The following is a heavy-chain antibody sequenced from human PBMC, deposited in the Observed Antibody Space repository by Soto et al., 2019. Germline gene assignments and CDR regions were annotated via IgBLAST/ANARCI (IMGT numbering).Heavy chain of an antibody. Sequence: QVQLVQSGAEEKKPGASVKVSCKASGYTFTSYAMHWVRQAPGQRLEWMGWINAGNGNTKYSQKFQGRVTITRDTSASTAYMELSSLRSEDTAVYYCARDPMTTGASFDYWGQGTLVTVSS. CDR1: GYTFTSYA. J-gene: IGHJ4*02. D-gene: IGHD4-17*01. V-gene: IGHV1-3*05. CDR2: INAGNGNT. CDR3: ARDPMTTGASFDY.